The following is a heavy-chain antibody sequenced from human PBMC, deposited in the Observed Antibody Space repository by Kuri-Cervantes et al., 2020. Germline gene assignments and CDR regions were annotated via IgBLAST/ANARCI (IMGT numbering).Heavy chain of an antibody. D-gene: IGHD4/OR15-4a*01. CDR1: GFRLSSHW. CDR2: IKQDGSEK. Sequence: GESLKISCAASGFRLSSHWMSWVRQTPGKGLEWVANIKQDGSEKYYVDSVKGRFTISRDNAKNSLYLQMNRLRAEDTAVYYCARGPQCMVDTCLNWLDPWGQGTLVTVSS. V-gene: IGHV3-7*01. CDR3: ARGPQCMVDTCLNWLDP. J-gene: IGHJ5*02.